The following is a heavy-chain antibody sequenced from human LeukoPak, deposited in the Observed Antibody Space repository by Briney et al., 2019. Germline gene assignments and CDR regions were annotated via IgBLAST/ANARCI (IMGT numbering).Heavy chain of an antibody. CDR1: GFTFSSYA. D-gene: IGHD2-2*01. CDR2: ISYDGSNK. J-gene: IGHJ3*02. Sequence: PGRSLRLSCAASGFTFSSYAMHWVRQAPGKGLEWVAVISYDGSNKYYADSVKGRFTISRDNSKNTLYLQMNSRRAEDTAVYYCARDCSSTSCYDDAFDIWGQGTMVTVSS. CDR3: ARDCSSTSCYDDAFDI. V-gene: IGHV3-30*04.